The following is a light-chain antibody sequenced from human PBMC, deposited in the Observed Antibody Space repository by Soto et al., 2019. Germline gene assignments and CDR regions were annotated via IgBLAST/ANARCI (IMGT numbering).Light chain of an antibody. V-gene: IGLV2-14*01. CDR3: SSYPSSRTHYV. CDR1: SSDVGGYNY. J-gene: IGLJ1*01. Sequence: QSALTQPASVSGSPGQSITISCTGTSSDVGGYNYVSWYQHHPGKAPKLMIFEVSNRPSGVSNRFSGSKSGNTASLTISGLQAEDEADSYCSSYPSSRTHYVFGTGSKVTVL. CDR2: EVS.